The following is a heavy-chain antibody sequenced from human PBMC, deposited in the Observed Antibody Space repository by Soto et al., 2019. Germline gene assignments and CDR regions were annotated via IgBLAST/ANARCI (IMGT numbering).Heavy chain of an antibody. CDR1: GFTFSSYS. Sequence: GGSLRLSCAASGFTFSSYSMNRVRQAPGKGLEWVSSISSSSSYIYYADSVKGRFTISRDNAKNSLYLQMNSLRAEDTAVYHCARGYCSSTSCQWAFDIWGQGTMVTVSS. CDR2: ISSSSSYI. CDR3: ARGYCSSTSCQWAFDI. J-gene: IGHJ3*02. V-gene: IGHV3-21*01. D-gene: IGHD2-2*01.